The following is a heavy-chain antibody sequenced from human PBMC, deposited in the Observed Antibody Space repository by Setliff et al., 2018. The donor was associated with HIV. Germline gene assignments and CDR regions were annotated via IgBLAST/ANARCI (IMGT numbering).Heavy chain of an antibody. CDR1: GASISNSNSY. D-gene: IGHD5-18*01. CDR2: IYSSGSP. J-gene: IGHJ4*02. Sequence: SETLSLTCTVYGASISNSNSYWGWIRQPPGKRLEWLGSIYSSGSPSYNPSLSSRLTISVDTSKNHVSLKLSSVTAADTAVYYCARDGGYSYGIGGITYYFDYWGQGTLVTVSS. V-gene: IGHV4-39*02. CDR3: ARDGGYSYGIGGITYYFDY.